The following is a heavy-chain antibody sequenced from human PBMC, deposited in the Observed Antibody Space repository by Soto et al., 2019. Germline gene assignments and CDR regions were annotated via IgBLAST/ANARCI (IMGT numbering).Heavy chain of an antibody. J-gene: IGHJ6*03. Sequence: GGSLRLSCAASGFIFSSYGMNWVRQAPGKGLEWVSSISSSSSYIYYADSVKGRFTISRDNAKNSLYLQMNSLRAEDTAVYYCARGDNYDFWSGRSYYYYMDVWGKGTTVTVSS. V-gene: IGHV3-21*01. CDR2: ISSSSSYI. CDR3: ARGDNYDFWSGRSYYYYMDV. CDR1: GFIFSSYG. D-gene: IGHD3-3*01.